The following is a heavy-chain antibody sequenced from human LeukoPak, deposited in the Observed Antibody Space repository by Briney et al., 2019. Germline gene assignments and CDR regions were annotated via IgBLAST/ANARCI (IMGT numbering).Heavy chain of an antibody. CDR1: GGSISSYY. CDR3: ARGQDHYCYYYMDV. CDR2: IYTSGST. J-gene: IGHJ6*03. Sequence: PSETLSLTCTVCGGSISSYYWSWIRQPAGKGLEWIGRIYTSGSTNYNPSLKSRVTMSVDTSKNQFSLKLSSVTAADTAVYYCARGQDHYCYYYMDVWGKGTTVTVSS. V-gene: IGHV4-4*07.